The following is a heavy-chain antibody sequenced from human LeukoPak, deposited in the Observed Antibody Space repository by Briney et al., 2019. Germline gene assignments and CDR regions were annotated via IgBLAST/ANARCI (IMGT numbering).Heavy chain of an antibody. D-gene: IGHD6-13*01. CDR3: ARPSIAATGAFAC. V-gene: IGHV4-39*01. CDR1: GGSVSSSGYY. J-gene: IGHJ4*02. CDR2: IYYSGST. Sequence: SETLSLTCTVSGGSVSSSGYYWGWIRQPPGKGLEWIGRIYYSGSTYYDPSLKSRVSISVDTSKNQFSLNLTTVTAADTAVYFCARPSIAATGAFACWGQGTLVTVSS.